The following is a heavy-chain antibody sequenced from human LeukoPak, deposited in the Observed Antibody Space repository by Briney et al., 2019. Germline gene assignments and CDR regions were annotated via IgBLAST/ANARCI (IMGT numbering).Heavy chain of an antibody. D-gene: IGHD6-13*01. CDR3: ARNEGYSSSWTPFDY. Sequence: GGSLRLSCTASGFTFSDHYMDWVRQAPGKGLEWVGRTRDKANSYTTEYAASVKGRFTISRDDSKNSVYLRMNSLKTEDAAMYYCARNEGYSSSWTPFDYWGQGTLVTVSS. CDR2: TRDKANSYTT. V-gene: IGHV3-72*01. J-gene: IGHJ4*02. CDR1: GFTFSDHY.